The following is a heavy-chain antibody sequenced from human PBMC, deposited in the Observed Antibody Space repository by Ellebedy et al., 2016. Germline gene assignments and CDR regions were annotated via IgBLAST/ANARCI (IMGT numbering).Heavy chain of an antibody. J-gene: IGHJ3*02. CDR2: IWYDGSNK. CDR3: ARETTVTYNDAFDI. D-gene: IGHD4-17*01. Sequence: GGSLRLSCAASGFTFSSYGMHWVRQAPGKGLEWVAVIWYDGSNKYYADSVKGRFTISRDNSKNTLYLQMNSLRAEDTAVYYCARETTVTYNDAFDIWGQGTMVTVSS. V-gene: IGHV3-33*01. CDR1: GFTFSSYG.